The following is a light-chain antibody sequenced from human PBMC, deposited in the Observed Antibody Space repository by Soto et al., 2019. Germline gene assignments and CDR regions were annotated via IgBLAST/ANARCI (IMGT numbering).Light chain of an antibody. J-gene: IGKJ1*01. V-gene: IGKV1-39*01. CDR3: QQSYSNPPWT. CDR2: AAS. CDR1: QSISIF. Sequence: DIQMTQSPSSLSASVGDRVTITCRASQSISIFLNWYQQKPGKAPKVLIYAASSLQSGVPSRFSGSGSGTDFTLTISSLQPEDFATYYCQQSYSNPPWTLGQATKVDIK.